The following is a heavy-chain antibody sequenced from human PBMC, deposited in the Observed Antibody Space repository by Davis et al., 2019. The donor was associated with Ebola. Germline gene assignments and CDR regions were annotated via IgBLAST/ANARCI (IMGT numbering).Heavy chain of an antibody. V-gene: IGHV3-30*03. CDR3: ARPYYYGSGSPPLFDY. CDR1: GFTFSSYG. Sequence: GGSLRLSCAASGFTFSSYGMHWVRQAPGKGLEWVAVISYDGSNKYYADSVKGRFTISRDNSKNTLYLQMNSLRAEDTAVYYCARPYYYGSGSPPLFDYWGQGTLVTVSS. D-gene: IGHD3-10*01. J-gene: IGHJ4*02. CDR2: ISYDGSNK.